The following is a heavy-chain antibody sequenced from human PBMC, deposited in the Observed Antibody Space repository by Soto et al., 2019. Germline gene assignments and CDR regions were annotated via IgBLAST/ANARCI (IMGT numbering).Heavy chain of an antibody. D-gene: IGHD2-2*01. CDR1: GGSISSGGYY. J-gene: IGHJ5*02. CDR2: IYYSGST. Sequence: QVQLQESGPGLVKPSQTLSLTCTVSGGSISSGGYYWSWIRQHPGKGLEWIGYIYYSGSTYYNPSLKSRVTISVDTSKNQFSLKLRSVTAADTAVYYCARGMSYCSSTSCRSRWFDPWGQGPLVTVSS. CDR3: ARGMSYCSSTSCRSRWFDP. V-gene: IGHV4-31*03.